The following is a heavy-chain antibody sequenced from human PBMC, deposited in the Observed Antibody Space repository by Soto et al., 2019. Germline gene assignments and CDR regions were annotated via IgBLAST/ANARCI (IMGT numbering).Heavy chain of an antibody. CDR3: ARLIYGSDTGPNFHYCCDS. V-gene: IGHV5-10-1*01. Sequence: LGESLKISCKGSGYSFAGYWITWVRQKPGKGLEWMGRIDPSDSQTYYSPSFRGHVTISVTKSITTVFLQWSSLRASDTAMYYCARLIYGSDTGPNFHYCCDSWGQGTPGTVSS. D-gene: IGHD5-18*01. CDR1: GYSFAGYW. CDR2: IDPSDSQT. J-gene: IGHJ4*02.